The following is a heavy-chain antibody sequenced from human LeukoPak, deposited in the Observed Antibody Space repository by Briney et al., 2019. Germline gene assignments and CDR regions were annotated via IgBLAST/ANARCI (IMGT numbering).Heavy chain of an antibody. CDR1: GYTFTSYD. Sequence: ASVKVSCKASGYTFTSYDINWVRQATGQGLEWMGWISAYNGNTNYAQKLQGRVTMTTDTSTSTAYMELRSLRSDDTAVYYCARGGGYDILTGYYFWGQGTLVTVSS. CDR3: ARGGGYDILTGYYF. CDR2: ISAYNGNT. D-gene: IGHD3-9*01. V-gene: IGHV1-18*01. J-gene: IGHJ4*02.